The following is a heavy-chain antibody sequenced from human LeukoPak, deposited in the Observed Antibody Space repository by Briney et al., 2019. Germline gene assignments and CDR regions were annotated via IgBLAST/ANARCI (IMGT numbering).Heavy chain of an antibody. CDR3: ARDQSGSYLFDY. V-gene: IGHV4-61*01. D-gene: IGHD1-26*01. CDR2: IYYSGST. J-gene: IGHJ4*02. Sequence: SETLSLTCTVAGASTSSHIDYWGWIRQPPGKGLEWIGYIYYSGSTSYNPSLKSRVTISVDTSKNQFSLKLSSVTAADTAVYYCARDQSGSYLFDYWGQGTLVTVSS. CDR1: GASTSSHIDY.